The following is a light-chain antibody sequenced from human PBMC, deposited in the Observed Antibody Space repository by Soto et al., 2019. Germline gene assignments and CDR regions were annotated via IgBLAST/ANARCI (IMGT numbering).Light chain of an antibody. J-gene: IGKJ4*01. CDR1: QSISSW. CDR2: DAS. V-gene: IGKV1-5*01. CDR3: QQYNNCPRPLT. Sequence: DIQMTQSPSTLSASVGDRVTITCRASQSISSWLAWYQQKPGKAPKLLIYDASSLESGVPSRFSGSGSGTEFTLTISSLQPDDFAVYYCQQYNNCPRPLTFGGGTKVEI.